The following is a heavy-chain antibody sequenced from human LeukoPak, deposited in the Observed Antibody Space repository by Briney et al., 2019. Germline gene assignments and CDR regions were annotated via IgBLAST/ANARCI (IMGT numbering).Heavy chain of an antibody. CDR2: IGSTI. Sequence: PGGSLRLSCVVSGFTFSDYYMSWIRQAPGKGLEWVSYIGSTIYYADSVKGRFTISRDNAKNSLYLQMNSLRAEDTAVYYCARDRGIVGTTGYYYMDVWGKGTTVTVSS. J-gene: IGHJ6*03. CDR3: ARDRGIVGTTGYYYMDV. CDR1: GFTFSDYY. D-gene: IGHD1-26*01. V-gene: IGHV3-11*04.